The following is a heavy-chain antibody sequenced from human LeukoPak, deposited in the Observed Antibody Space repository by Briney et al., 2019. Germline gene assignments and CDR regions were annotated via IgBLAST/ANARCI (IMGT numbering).Heavy chain of an antibody. CDR2: INHSGST. J-gene: IGHJ5*02. CDR1: GGSIRSYY. CDR3: ARGRFTHYYVYHWFDP. D-gene: IGHD3-22*01. Sequence: SETLSLTCTVSGGSIRSYYWSWIRQPPGKGLEWIGEINHSGSTNYNPSLKSRVTISVDTSKNQFSLKLSSVTAADTAVYYCARGRFTHYYVYHWFDPWGQGTLVTVSS. V-gene: IGHV4-34*01.